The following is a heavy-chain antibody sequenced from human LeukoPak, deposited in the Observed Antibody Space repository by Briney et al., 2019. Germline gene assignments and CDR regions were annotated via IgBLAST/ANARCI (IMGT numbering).Heavy chain of an antibody. CDR1: GFTLSSYA. J-gene: IGHJ4*02. D-gene: IGHD2-15*01. CDR3: ARGGSQSRDY. V-gene: IGHV3-23*01. Sequence: GGSLTPSCAASGFTLSSYAMRWVRQAPGEGREWGSAIRGSGSTTYYADSVKGRFTISRDNSKTTLYLQMNSLRGEDTAVYYCARGGSQSRDYWGQGTLVTVS. CDR2: IRGSGSTT.